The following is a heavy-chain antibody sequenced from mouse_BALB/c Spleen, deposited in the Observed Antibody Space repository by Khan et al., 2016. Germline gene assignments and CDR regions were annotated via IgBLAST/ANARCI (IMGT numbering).Heavy chain of an antibody. D-gene: IGHD1-1*01. CDR3: AISYDYGNDY. CDR1: GYTFTNYG. CDR2: INTYTEEP. V-gene: IGHV9-1*02. J-gene: IGHJ2*01. Sequence: QIQLVQSGPELKKPGETVKISCKASGYTFTNYGMNWVKRAPGKVLKWMGWINTYTEEPTYADDFKGRFAFSLETSASTAYLQINNLKNDDMATYFCAISYDYGNDYWGQGTTLTVSS.